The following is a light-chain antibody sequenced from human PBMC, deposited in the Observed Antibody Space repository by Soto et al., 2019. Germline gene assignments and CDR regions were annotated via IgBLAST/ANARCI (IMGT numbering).Light chain of an antibody. CDR3: CSYAGNSEV. Sequence: QSALTQPASVSGSPGQSITISCTGSSSDVASYDLVSWYQQHPGKAPKLMIYEVTKRPSGVSNRFSGSKSGNTASLTISGLQAEDEAGYYCCSYAGNSEVFGTGTKVTVL. V-gene: IGLV2-23*02. J-gene: IGLJ1*01. CDR2: EVT. CDR1: SSDVASYDL.